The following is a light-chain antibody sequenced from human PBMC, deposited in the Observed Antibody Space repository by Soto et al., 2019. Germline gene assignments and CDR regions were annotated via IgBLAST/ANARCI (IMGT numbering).Light chain of an antibody. CDR3: QQYNNWPLVT. CDR1: QSVGTY. CDR2: GAS. J-gene: IGKJ4*01. V-gene: IGKV3-15*01. Sequence: EIVMTQSPATLSVSPGERATLSCRASQSVGTYLAWYQQKPGQAPRLLIFGASTRATGIPARLSGSGSGSEFTLTISSLQSEDFAVYSCQQYNNWPLVTFGGGTKVEIK.